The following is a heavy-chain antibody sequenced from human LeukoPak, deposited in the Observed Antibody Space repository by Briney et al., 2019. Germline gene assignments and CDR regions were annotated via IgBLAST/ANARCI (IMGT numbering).Heavy chain of an antibody. J-gene: IGHJ4*02. CDR2: IKQDGSEK. V-gene: IGHV3-7*03. Sequence: GGSLRLSCAASGFTLSTYWMSWVRQAPGKGLEWVANIKQDGSEKYYVDSVKGRFTISRDNAKNSLYLQMNSLRAEDTAVYYCAKYHPYYDSSGYLGPFDYWGQGTLVTVSS. CDR1: GFTLSTYW. D-gene: IGHD3-22*01. CDR3: AKYHPYYDSSGYLGPFDY.